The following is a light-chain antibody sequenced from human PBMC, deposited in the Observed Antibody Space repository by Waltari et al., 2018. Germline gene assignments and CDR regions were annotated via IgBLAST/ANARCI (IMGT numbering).Light chain of an antibody. CDR3: QQYYNPPLT. CDR1: TSVLYTPNDKNY. V-gene: IGKV4-1*01. CDR2: WAS. J-gene: IGKJ1*01. Sequence: DIVMTQSPDSLAVSLGETATINCKSSTSVLYTPNDKNYLAWYQQKPGQPPKLLIYWASTREFGVPDRFSGSRSGTDFTLTISILQAEDVAVYYCQQYYNPPLTFGQGTKVELK.